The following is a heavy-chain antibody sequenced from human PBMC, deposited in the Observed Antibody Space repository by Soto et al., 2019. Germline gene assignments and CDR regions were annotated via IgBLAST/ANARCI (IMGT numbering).Heavy chain of an antibody. CDR3: ARGSYYGSGEN. D-gene: IGHD3-10*01. CDR1: GVSLSPHY. V-gene: IGHV4-59*11. J-gene: IGHJ4*02. CDR2: SYYSGST. Sequence: PWETLSLTCAVSGVSLSPHYWNWIRQPPGKGLEWIGYSYYSGSTTYNHALKSRVTISVDTSKNQFSLNLRSVTAADTAVYYCARGSYYGSGENWGQGTLVTVSS.